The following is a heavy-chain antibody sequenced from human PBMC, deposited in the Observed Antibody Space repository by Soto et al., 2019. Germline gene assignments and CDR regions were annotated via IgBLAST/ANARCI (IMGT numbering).Heavy chain of an antibody. Sequence: EVQLVESGGGLVKPGGSLRLSCAASGFTFSNAWMNWVRQAPGKGLEWVGRIKSKTDGGTTDYAAPVKGRFTISRDDSKNTLYLQMNSLKTEDTAVYYCTTIPTYHYDTYHFDYWGQGPLVTVSS. J-gene: IGHJ4*02. CDR2: IKSKTDGGTT. V-gene: IGHV3-15*07. CDR1: GFTFSNAW. CDR3: TTIPTYHYDTYHFDY. D-gene: IGHD3-22*01.